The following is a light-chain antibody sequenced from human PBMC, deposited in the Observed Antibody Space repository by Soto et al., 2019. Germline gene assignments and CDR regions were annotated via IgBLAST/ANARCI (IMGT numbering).Light chain of an antibody. CDR1: QSVSSN. J-gene: IGKJ1*01. CDR2: DAS. CDR3: QQRSNWPPST. Sequence: EIVLTQSPATLSFSPGERATLSCRASQSVSSNLAWYQQKPGQAPRLLIYDASNRATGIPARFSGSGSGTDFTLTTSSLEPEDFAVYYCQQRSNWPPSTFGQGTKVDIK. V-gene: IGKV3-11*01.